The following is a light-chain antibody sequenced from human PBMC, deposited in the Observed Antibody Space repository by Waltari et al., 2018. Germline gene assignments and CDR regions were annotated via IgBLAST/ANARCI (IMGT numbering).Light chain of an antibody. CDR1: QNILYSSNNKNY. V-gene: IGKV4-1*01. CDR2: SAS. CDR3: QQYYSSPLT. J-gene: IGKJ4*01. Sequence: DIVMTQSPDSLAVSLGERATINCKSSQNILYSSNNKNYLAWFQQKPGQPPKLLIYSASTRESGVPGRFSGSGSGTDFTLTINSLQAEDVAVYYCQQYYSSPLTFGGGTKVEL.